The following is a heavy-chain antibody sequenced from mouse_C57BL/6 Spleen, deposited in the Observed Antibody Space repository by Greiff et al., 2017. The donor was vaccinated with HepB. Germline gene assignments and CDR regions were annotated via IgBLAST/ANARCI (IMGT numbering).Heavy chain of an antibody. V-gene: IGHV1-52*01. J-gene: IGHJ1*03. CDR3: AREGDGSSPYWYFDV. D-gene: IGHD1-1*01. CDR2: IDPSDSET. CDR1: GYTFTSYW. Sequence: HVQLQQPGAELVRPGSSVKLSCKASGYTFTSYWMHWVKQRPIQGLEWIGNIDPSDSETHYNQKFKDKATLTVDKSSSTAYMQLSSLTSEDSAVYYCAREGDGSSPYWYFDVWGTGTTVTVSS.